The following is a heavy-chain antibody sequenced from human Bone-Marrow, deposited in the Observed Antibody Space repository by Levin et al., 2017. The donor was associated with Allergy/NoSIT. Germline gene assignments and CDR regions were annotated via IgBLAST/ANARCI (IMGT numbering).Heavy chain of an antibody. CDR1: GYTFTSYD. CDR3: AREGQGARSSEVRWFDP. CDR2: MNPNSGNT. Sequence: GASVKVSCKASGYTFTSYDINWVRQATGQGLEWMGWMNPNSGNTGYAQKFQGRVTMTRNTSISTAYMELSSLRSEDTAVYYCAREGQGARSSEVRWFDPWGQGTLVTVSS. J-gene: IGHJ5*02. V-gene: IGHV1-8*01.